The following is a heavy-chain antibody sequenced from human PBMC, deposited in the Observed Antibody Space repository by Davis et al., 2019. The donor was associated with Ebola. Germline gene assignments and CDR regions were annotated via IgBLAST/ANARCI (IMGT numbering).Heavy chain of an antibody. Sequence: SVKVSCKVSGYTLTELSMHWVRQAPGQGLEWMGGIIPIFGTANYAQKFQGRVTITADESTSTAYMGLSSLRSEDTAVYYCARVRDCSSTSCLPFYYMDVWGKGTTVTVSS. J-gene: IGHJ6*03. CDR1: GYTLTELS. V-gene: IGHV1-69*13. D-gene: IGHD2-2*01. CDR3: ARVRDCSSTSCLPFYYMDV. CDR2: IIPIFGTA.